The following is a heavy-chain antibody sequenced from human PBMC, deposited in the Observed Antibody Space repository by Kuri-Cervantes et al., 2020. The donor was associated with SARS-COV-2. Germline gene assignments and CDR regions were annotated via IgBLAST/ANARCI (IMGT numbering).Heavy chain of an antibody. Sequence: GESLKISCAASGFTFDDYGMSWVRQAPGKGLEWVSGINWNGGSTGYADSVKGRFTISRDNAKNSLYLQMNSLRAEDTALYYCARVSIRVVSYMDVWGKGTTVTVSS. J-gene: IGHJ6*03. CDR2: INWNGGST. CDR3: ARVSIRVVSYMDV. V-gene: IGHV3-20*04. D-gene: IGHD2-2*01. CDR1: GFTFDDYG.